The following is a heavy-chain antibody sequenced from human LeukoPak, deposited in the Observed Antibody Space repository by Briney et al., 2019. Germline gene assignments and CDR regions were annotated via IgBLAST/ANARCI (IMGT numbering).Heavy chain of an antibody. CDR2: IDPNSGGT. CDR1: GYTFTGYH. CDR3: AGDTGRDGYSFDY. J-gene: IGHJ4*02. V-gene: IGHV1-2*02. Sequence: ASVKVSCKASGYTFTGYHMHWLRQAPGQGLEWMGWIDPNSGGTNFVQKFQGRVTMTRDTSISTAYMELSRLRSDDTAVYYCAGDTGRDGYSFDYWGQGTLVTVSS. D-gene: IGHD5-24*01.